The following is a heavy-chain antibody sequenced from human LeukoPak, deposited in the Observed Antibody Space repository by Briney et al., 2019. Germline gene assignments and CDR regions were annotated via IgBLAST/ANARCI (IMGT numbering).Heavy chain of an antibody. Sequence: PGGSLRLSCAASEFTFSIYALSWVRQAPGKGLEWVSAISANGDTTYYADSVRGRFTISRDNSKNTLYLHMNSLRAEDTAVYYCANWQSGSRVFFDYWGQGTLVTVSS. CDR2: ISANGDTT. CDR1: EFTFSIYA. D-gene: IGHD1-26*01. CDR3: ANWQSGSRVFFDY. V-gene: IGHV3-23*01. J-gene: IGHJ4*02.